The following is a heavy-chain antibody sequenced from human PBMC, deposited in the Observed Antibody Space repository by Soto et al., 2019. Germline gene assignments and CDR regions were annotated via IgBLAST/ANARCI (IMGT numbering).Heavy chain of an antibody. D-gene: IGHD3-10*01. Sequence: PGGSLRLSRAPPWFTFSGSSIPLVRQASGGSRGWGGRTRSKANSYATAYAASVKGRFTISRDDSKNTAYLQMNSLKTEDTAVYYCTRHAPYYGSGTPSPKPFDPWGQGTLVTVSS. V-gene: IGHV3-73*01. J-gene: IGHJ5*02. CDR2: TRSKANSYAT. CDR1: WFTFSGSS. CDR3: TRHAPYYGSGTPSPKPFDP.